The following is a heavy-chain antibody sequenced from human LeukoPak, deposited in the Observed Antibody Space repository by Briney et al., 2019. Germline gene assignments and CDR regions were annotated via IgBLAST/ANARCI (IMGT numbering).Heavy chain of an antibody. CDR2: INPNSGGT. CDR3: AAWDSGWFPSFDY. V-gene: IGHV1-2*04. CDR1: GYTFTGYY. D-gene: IGHD6-19*01. Sequence: ASVTVSCKASGYTFTGYYMHWVRQAPGQGLEWMGWINPNSGGTNYAQKFQGWVAMTRDTSISTAYMELSRLRSDDTAVYYCAAWDSGWFPSFDYWGQGTLVTVSS. J-gene: IGHJ4*02.